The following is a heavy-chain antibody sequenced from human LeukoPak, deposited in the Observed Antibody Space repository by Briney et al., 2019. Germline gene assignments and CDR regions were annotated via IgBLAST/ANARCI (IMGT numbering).Heavy chain of an antibody. CDR2: INPSGGST. Sequence: ASVKVSCKASGYTFTSYYMHWVRQAPGQGLEWMGIINPSGGSTSYAQKSQGRVTMTRDMSTSTVYMELSSLRSEDTAVYYCARHWVGATVGRDWFDPWGQGTLVTVSS. CDR3: ARHWVGATVGRDWFDP. J-gene: IGHJ5*02. V-gene: IGHV1-46*01. CDR1: GYTFTSYY. D-gene: IGHD1-26*01.